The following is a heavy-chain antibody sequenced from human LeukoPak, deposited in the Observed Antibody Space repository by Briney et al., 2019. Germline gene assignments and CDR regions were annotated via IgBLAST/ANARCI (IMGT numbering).Heavy chain of an antibody. CDR1: GGSISSTTYY. V-gene: IGHV4-39*07. CDR3: ARLFCSGGSCLGFDI. CDR2: IYYTGST. D-gene: IGHD2-15*01. Sequence: PSETLSLTCTVSGGSISSTTYYWGWIRQTPGKGLEWIGSIYYTGSTYYNPSLKSRVTISVDTSKNQFSLNLSSVTAADTAIYYCARLFCSGGSCLGFDIWGQGTVVTVSS. J-gene: IGHJ3*02.